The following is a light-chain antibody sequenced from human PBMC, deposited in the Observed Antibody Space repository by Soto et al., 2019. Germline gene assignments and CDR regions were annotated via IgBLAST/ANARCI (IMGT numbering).Light chain of an antibody. J-gene: IGLJ3*02. Sequence: QSVLTQPPSVSGAPGQRVTISCTGSSSNIGAGYDVHWYQQLPGTAPKFLIYGNSNRPSGVPDRFSGSKSSTSASLAITGLQAEDEADYYCQSYDSSLSGWVFGGGTKLTVL. CDR1: SSNIGAGYD. V-gene: IGLV1-40*01. CDR2: GNS. CDR3: QSYDSSLSGWV.